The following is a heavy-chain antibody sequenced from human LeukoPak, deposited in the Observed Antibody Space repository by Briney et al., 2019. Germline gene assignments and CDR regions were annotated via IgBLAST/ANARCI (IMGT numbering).Heavy chain of an antibody. CDR2: IGGSGSNT. CDR1: GFTFSSYA. Sequence: PGGSLRLSCAASGFTFSSYAMIWVRLAPGKGLEWVSSIGGSGSNTYYAGSVKGRFTISRDKSKNTVYLQMNSLRAEDTAVYYCAKFSRDYYDSSGYYYDHWGQGTLVTVSS. CDR3: AKFSRDYYDSSGYYYDH. V-gene: IGHV3-23*01. J-gene: IGHJ5*02. D-gene: IGHD3-22*01.